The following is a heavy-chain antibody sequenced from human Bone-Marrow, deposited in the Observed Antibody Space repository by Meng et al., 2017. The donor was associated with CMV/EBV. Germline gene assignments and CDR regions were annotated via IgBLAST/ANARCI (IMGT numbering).Heavy chain of an antibody. CDR1: GGTFSSYT. CDR3: AREPLQSNYYDSSHPGFDY. J-gene: IGHJ4*02. V-gene: IGHV1-69*04. D-gene: IGHD3-22*01. CDR2: IIPILGIA. Sequence: SVKVSCKASGGTFSSYTISWVRQAPGQGLEWMGRIIPILGIANYAQKFQGRVTITADKSTSTAYMGLSSLRSEDTAVYYCAREPLQSNYYDSSHPGFDYWGQGTLVTVSS.